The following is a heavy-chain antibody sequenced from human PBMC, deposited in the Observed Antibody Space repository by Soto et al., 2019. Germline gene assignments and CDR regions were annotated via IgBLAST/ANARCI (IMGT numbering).Heavy chain of an antibody. J-gene: IGHJ5*02. CDR2: INHSGST. V-gene: IGHV4-34*01. CDR3: ARRLTNYYGSGSYHLVWFDP. Sequence: QVQLQQWGAGLLKPSETLSLTCAVYGGSFSGYYWSWIRQPPGKGLEWIGEINHSGSTNYNPSLKSRVTISVDTSKNQFSLKLSSVTAADTAVYYCARRLTNYYGSGSYHLVWFDPWGQGTLVTVSS. D-gene: IGHD3-10*01. CDR1: GGSFSGYY.